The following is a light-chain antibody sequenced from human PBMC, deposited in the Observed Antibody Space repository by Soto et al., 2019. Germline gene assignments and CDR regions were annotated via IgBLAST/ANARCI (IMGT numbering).Light chain of an antibody. V-gene: IGLV2-14*01. CDR3: SSYTSSSTRV. J-gene: IGLJ1*01. Sequence: QSALTQPASVSGSPGQSITISCTGTSSDVGGYNYVSWYQQHPGKAPKLMIYDISNRPSGVSNRFSGSKSGNTASLTISGLQTDDEADYYCSSYTSSSTRVFGTGTK. CDR1: SSDVGGYNY. CDR2: DIS.